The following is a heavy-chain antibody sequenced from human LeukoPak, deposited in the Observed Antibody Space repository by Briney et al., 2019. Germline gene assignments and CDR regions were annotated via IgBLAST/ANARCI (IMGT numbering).Heavy chain of an antibody. Sequence: ASETLSLTCDVSGGSIDSTNWWNWVRQPPGKGLEWIGEIHHDGRINYNPSLKSRVTLSVDKSKNQFSLRLNSVTAADTAMYYCARSHDHLWGNYPDHWGQGTLVTVSS. CDR3: ARSHDHLWGNYPDH. J-gene: IGHJ4*02. CDR1: GGSIDSTNW. CDR2: IHHDGRI. D-gene: IGHD3-16*02. V-gene: IGHV4/OR15-8*01.